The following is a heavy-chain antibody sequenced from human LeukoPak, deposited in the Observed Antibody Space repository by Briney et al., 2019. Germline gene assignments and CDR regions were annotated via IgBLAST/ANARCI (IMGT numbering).Heavy chain of an antibody. CDR2: ISWNSGSI. CDR3: AKDLERGYSYGYGFFVNDFDY. Sequence: PGRSLRLSCAASGFTFDDCALHWVRQAPGKGLEWVSGISWNSGSIAYAASVKGRFTISRDNAKNSLYLQMNSLRAEDTALYYCAKDLERGYSYGYGFFVNDFDYWGQGTLVTVSS. CDR1: GFTFDDCA. D-gene: IGHD5-18*01. J-gene: IGHJ4*02. V-gene: IGHV3-9*01.